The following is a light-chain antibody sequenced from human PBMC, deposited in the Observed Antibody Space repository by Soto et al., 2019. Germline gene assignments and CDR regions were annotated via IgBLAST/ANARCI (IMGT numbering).Light chain of an antibody. J-gene: IGKJ1*01. CDR1: QIVSSNY. V-gene: IGKV3-20*01. Sequence: EIVLTQSPGTLSLSPGERATLSCRASQIVSSNYLAWYQQKRGQAPRLLISGASSRATGIPTRFSGSGSGTDFTLTIRRLEPEDCAVYYCQQYDTSPRTFGQGTKVEI. CDR3: QQYDTSPRT. CDR2: GAS.